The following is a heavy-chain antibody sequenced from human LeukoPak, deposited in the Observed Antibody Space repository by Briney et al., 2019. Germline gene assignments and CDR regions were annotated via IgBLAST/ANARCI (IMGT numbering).Heavy chain of an antibody. V-gene: IGHV4-4*09. CDR3: ARGTYYYYSSGYPPMDV. CDR2: IYTSGST. CDR1: GGSISSYY. D-gene: IGHD3-22*01. J-gene: IGHJ6*03. Sequence: PSETLSLTCTVSGGSISSYYWSWIRQPPGKGLEWIGYIYTSGSTNYNPSLKSRVTISVDTSKNQFSLKLSSVTAADTAVYYCARGTYYYYSSGYPPMDVWGKGTTVTVSS.